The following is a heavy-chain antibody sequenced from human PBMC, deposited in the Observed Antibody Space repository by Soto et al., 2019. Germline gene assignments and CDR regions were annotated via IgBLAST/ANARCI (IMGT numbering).Heavy chain of an antibody. CDR2: IGPYNGNT. CDR3: ARCYCTVGSCYTCWHFDL. J-gene: IGHJ2*01. CDR1: GYTFADYG. D-gene: IGHD2-15*01. V-gene: IGHV1-18*01. Sequence: QAQLVQSGAEVKKPGASVKVSCQAGGYTFADYGISWVRQAPGQGLEWVGWIGPYNGNTNYAQNLQDSVTMTTDTSTNTAYMELRSLRSDDTALYYCARCYCTVGSCYTCWHFDLWGRGTLLTVSS.